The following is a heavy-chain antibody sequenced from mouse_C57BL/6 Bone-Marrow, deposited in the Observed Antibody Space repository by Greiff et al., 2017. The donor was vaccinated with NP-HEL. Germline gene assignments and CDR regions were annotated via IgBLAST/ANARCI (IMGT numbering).Heavy chain of an antibody. Sequence: EVQRVESGGDLVKPGGSLKLSCAASGFTFSSYGMSWVRQTPDKRLEWVATISSGGSYTYYPDSVKGRFTISRDNAKNTLYLQMSSLKSEDTAMYYCASSYYYGSFYFDYWGQGTTLTVSS. V-gene: IGHV5-6*01. CDR2: ISSGGSYT. CDR3: ASSYYYGSFYFDY. CDR1: GFTFSSYG. D-gene: IGHD1-1*01. J-gene: IGHJ2*01.